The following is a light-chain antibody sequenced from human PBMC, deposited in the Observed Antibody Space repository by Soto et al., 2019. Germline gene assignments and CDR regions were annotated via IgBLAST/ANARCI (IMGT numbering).Light chain of an antibody. CDR3: LQDYNRPYT. J-gene: IGKJ2*01. CDR2: AAS. Sequence: AIQMTQSPSSLSASVGDRVTITCRASQDIRYDLGWYQQRPGKPPKVMIYAASNLQSGVPPRFSGSGSGTDFALTITSLQPEDFATYYCLQDYNRPYTFGQGTKLEF. V-gene: IGKV1-6*01. CDR1: QDIRYD.